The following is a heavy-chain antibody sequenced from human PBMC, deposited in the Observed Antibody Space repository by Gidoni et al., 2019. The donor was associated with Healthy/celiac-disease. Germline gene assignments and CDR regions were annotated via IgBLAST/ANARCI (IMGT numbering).Heavy chain of an antibody. J-gene: IGHJ4*02. D-gene: IGHD3-3*01. V-gene: IGHV3-23*01. CDR3: AKTVDFWSGYYSYYFDY. Sequence: EVQLLESGGGLVQPGGSLRLSCAASGFTFSSYAMSWVRQAPGKGLERVSAISGSGGSTYYADSVKGRFTISRDNSKNTLYLQMNSLRAEDTAVYYCAKTVDFWSGYYSYYFDYWGQGTLVTVSS. CDR2: ISGSGGST. CDR1: GFTFSSYA.